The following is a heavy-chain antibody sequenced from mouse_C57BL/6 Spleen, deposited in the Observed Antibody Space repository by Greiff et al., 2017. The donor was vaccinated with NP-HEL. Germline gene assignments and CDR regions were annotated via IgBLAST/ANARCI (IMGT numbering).Heavy chain of an antibody. CDR1: GYAFTNYL. Sequence: VQLHQSGAELVRPGTSVKVSCKASGYAFTNYLIEWVKQRPGQGLEWIGVINPGSGGTNYNEKFKGKATLTADKSSSTAYMQLSSLTLEDSAVYFWARGVSNYGYDAMDYWGQGTSVSVSS. CDR3: ARGVSNYGYDAMDY. D-gene: IGHD2-5*01. J-gene: IGHJ4*01. V-gene: IGHV1-54*01. CDR2: INPGSGGT.